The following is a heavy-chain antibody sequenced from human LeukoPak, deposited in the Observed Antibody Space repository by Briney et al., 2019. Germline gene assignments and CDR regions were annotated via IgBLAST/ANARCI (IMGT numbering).Heavy chain of an antibody. J-gene: IGHJ4*02. CDR2: IYYSGST. CDR1: GGSISSYY. CDR3: ATTRYSSGWHERYFDY. V-gene: IGHV4-59*08. D-gene: IGHD6-19*01. Sequence: PSETLSLTCTVSGGSISSYYWSWIRQPPGKGLEWIGYIYYSGSTNYNPSLKSRVTISVDTSKNQFSLKLSSVTAADTAVYYCATTRYSSGWHERYFDYWGQGTLVTVSS.